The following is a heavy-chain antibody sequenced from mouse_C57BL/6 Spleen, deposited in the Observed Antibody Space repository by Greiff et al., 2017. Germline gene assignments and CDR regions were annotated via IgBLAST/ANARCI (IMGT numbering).Heavy chain of an antibody. J-gene: IGHJ4*01. D-gene: IGHD1-1*01. CDR2: IYPRSGNT. Sequence: QVQLQQSGAELARPGASVKLSCKASGYTFTSYGISWVKQRTGQGLEWIGEIYPRSGNTYYNEKFKGKATLTADTSSSTAYMELRSLTSEDSAVYFCARKGYYGSREDYAMDYWGQGTSVTVSS. V-gene: IGHV1-81*01. CDR3: ARKGYYGSREDYAMDY. CDR1: GYTFTSYG.